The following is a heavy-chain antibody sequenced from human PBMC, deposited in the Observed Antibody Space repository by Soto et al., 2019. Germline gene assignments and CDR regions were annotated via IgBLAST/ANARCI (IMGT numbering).Heavy chain of an antibody. J-gene: IGHJ3*02. D-gene: IGHD3-16*01. V-gene: IGHV1-3*01. Sequence: EASVKVSCKASGYTFTSNAILWVRQAPGQRLEWMGRINAGNGNTKYSQKFQGRVTITRDTSASTAYMELSSLRSEDTAVYFCARDPGGADAFDIWGQGTMVTVSS. CDR2: INAGNGNT. CDR3: ARDPGGADAFDI. CDR1: GYTFTSNA.